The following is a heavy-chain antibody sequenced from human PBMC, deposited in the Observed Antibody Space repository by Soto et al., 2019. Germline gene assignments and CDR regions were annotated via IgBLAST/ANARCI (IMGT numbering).Heavy chain of an antibody. V-gene: IGHV4-4*07. CDR3: ARVLGRAFTTHDAFDI. CDR1: GGSISSYY. CDR2: IYTSGST. D-gene: IGHD3-22*01. J-gene: IGHJ3*02. Sequence: SETLSLTCTVSGGSISSYYWSWIRQPAGKGLEWIGRIYTSGSTNYNPSLKSRVTMSVDTSKNQFSLKLSSVTAADTAVYYCARVLGRAFTTHDAFDIWGQGTMVTV.